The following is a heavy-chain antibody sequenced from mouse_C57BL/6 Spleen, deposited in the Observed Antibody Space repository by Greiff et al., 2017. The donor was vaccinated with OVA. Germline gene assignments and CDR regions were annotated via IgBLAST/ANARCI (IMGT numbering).Heavy chain of an antibody. J-gene: IGHJ1*03. CDR3: ERSGYSNYEWYFDV. Sequence: EVQLQQSGPELVKPGASVKISCKASGYTFTDYYMNWVKQSHGKSLEWIGDINPNNGGTSYNQKFKGKATLTVDKSSSTAYMELRSLTSEDSAVYYCERSGYSNYEWYFDVWGTGTTVTVSS. CDR1: GYTFTDYY. V-gene: IGHV1-26*01. CDR2: INPNNGGT. D-gene: IGHD2-5*01.